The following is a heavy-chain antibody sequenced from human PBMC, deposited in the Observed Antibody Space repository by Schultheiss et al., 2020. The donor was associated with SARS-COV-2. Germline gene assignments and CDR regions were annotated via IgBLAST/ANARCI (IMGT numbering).Heavy chain of an antibody. Sequence: GGSLRLSCAASGFTFISYAMSWVRQAPGKGLEWVSAISGSGGSTYYADSVKGRFTISRDNSKNTLYLQMNSLRAEDTAVYYCAKVGDDYGDYVGDYWGQGTLVTVSS. D-gene: IGHD4-17*01. CDR3: AKVGDDYGDYVGDY. J-gene: IGHJ4*02. CDR2: ISGSGGST. CDR1: GFTFISYA. V-gene: IGHV3-23*01.